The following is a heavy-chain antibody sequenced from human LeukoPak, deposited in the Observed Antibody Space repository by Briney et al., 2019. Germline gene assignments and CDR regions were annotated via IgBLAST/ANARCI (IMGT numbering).Heavy chain of an antibody. CDR3: ARGQVTTVTRLAAFDI. CDR1: GFTFTTYW. J-gene: IGHJ3*02. Sequence: GGSLRLSCAASGFTFTTYWMSWVRQLPGKGLESVANINQDGTEKYYVDSVKGRFTISRDNAKNSLSLQMNSLRAEVTAVYYCARGQVTTVTRLAAFDIWGQGTMVTVSS. CDR2: INQDGTEK. D-gene: IGHD4-17*01. V-gene: IGHV3-7*04.